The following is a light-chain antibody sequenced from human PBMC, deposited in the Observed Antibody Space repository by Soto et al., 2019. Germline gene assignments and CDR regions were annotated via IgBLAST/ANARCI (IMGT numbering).Light chain of an antibody. Sequence: QSALTQPASVSGSPGQSITVSCTGTSSDIGGYIFVSWYQQHPGKAPKLMIYEVSNRPSGVSNRFSGSKSGNTASLTISGLQAEDEAHYYCSSYTTSTTLVVFGGGTKVTVL. J-gene: IGLJ3*02. CDR3: SSYTTSTTLVV. CDR2: EVS. CDR1: SSDIGGYIF. V-gene: IGLV2-14*01.